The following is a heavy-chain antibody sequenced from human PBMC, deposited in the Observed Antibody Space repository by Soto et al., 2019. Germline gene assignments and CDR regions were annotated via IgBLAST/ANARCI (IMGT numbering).Heavy chain of an antibody. V-gene: IGHV3-23*01. CDR1: GFTFSNYA. CDR3: AKDPFTVTPYFDY. Sequence: EVQVLESGGGLVQPGGSLRLSCAASGFTFSNYAMSWVRQAPGKGLEWVSNISGRGDNTDYVGSVKDRFTISRDNSKNTLYLQMNSLRAEDTAVYYCAKDPFTVTPYFDYGGQGHLVTVSS. J-gene: IGHJ4*02. CDR2: ISGRGDNT. D-gene: IGHD4-17*01.